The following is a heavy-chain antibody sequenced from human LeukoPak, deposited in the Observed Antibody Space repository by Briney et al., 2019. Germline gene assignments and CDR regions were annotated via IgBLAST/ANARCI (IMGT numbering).Heavy chain of an antibody. D-gene: IGHD2-2*01. V-gene: IGHV1-24*01. CDR1: GYTLTELS. CDR2: FDPEDGET. CDR3: ATERLGWYQLRMAAVRWALDY. J-gene: IGHJ4*02. Sequence: ASVKVSCKVSGYTLTELSMHWVRQAPGKGLEWMGGFDPEDGETIYAQKFQGRVTMTEDTSTGTAYMELSSLRSEDTAVYYCATERLGWYQLRMAAVRWALDYWGQGTLATVSS.